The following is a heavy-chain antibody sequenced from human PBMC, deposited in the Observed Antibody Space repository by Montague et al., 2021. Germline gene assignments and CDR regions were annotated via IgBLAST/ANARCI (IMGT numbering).Heavy chain of an antibody. V-gene: IGHV3-9*01. J-gene: IGHJ4*02. Sequence: SLSLSWAASGFTFDDYAMHWVRQTPGKGLEWVSGISWNSGSIGYADSVKGRFTISRDNAKNSLYLQMNSLRAEDTALYYCAKDAGIVVVPARHFDYWGQGTLVTVSS. D-gene: IGHD2-2*01. CDR2: ISWNSGSI. CDR1: GFTFDDYA. CDR3: AKDAGIVVVPARHFDY.